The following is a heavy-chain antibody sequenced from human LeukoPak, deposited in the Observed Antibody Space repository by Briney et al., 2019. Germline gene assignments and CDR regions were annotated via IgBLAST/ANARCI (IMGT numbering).Heavy chain of an antibody. CDR1: GFTFRNSD. V-gene: IGHV3-23*01. D-gene: IGHD5-24*01. CDR3: AKDDAWLQYGN. CDR2: ISPNGVIT. J-gene: IGHJ4*02. Sequence: GGSLRLSCAASGFTFRNSDMHWVRQAPGKGLEWVSGISPNGVITYYADSVKGRFTISRDNSKGTVYLQMNSLRPEDTAVYYCAKDDAWLQYGNWGRGTLVTVSS.